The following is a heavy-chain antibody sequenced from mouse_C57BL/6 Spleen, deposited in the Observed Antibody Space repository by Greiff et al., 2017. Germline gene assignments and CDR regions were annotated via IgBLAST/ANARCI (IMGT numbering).Heavy chain of an antibody. V-gene: IGHV1-52*01. J-gene: IGHJ1*03. CDR3: ARRGYEGDVDV. CDR2: IDPSDSET. Sequence: QVQLQQPGAELVRPGSSVKLSCKASGYTFTSYWMHWVKQRPIQGLEWIGNIDPSDSETHYNQKFKDKATLTVDKSSSTAYMQLSSLTSEDSAVYYCARRGYEGDVDVWGTGTTVTVSS. D-gene: IGHD2-3*01. CDR1: GYTFTSYW.